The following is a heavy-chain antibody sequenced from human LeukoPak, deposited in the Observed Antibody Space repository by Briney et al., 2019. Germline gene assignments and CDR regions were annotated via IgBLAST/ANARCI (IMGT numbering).Heavy chain of an antibody. CDR3: ARKTIVVITPSEY. CDR1: GFTFSDYY. Sequence: PGVSLRLSCAASGFTFSDYYMSWIRHGPGKGVEWGSYISSSGNTIYYADSVKGRFTISRDNAKNSLDLQMNSLRAEDTAVYYCARKTIVVITPSEYWGQGTLVTVSS. CDR2: ISSSGNTI. V-gene: IGHV3-11*01. D-gene: IGHD3-22*01. J-gene: IGHJ4*02.